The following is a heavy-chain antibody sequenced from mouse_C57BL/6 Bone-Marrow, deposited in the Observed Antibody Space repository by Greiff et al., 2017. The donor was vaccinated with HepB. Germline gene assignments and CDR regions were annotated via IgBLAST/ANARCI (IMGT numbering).Heavy chain of an antibody. D-gene: IGHD2-1*01. J-gene: IGHJ2*01. V-gene: IGHV1-4*01. CDR2: INPSSGYT. CDR3: ARWAYGNPFDY. CDR1: GYTFTSHT. Sequence: VQLQESGAELARPGASVKMSCKASGYTFTSHTMHWVKQRPGQGLEWIGYINPSSGYTKYNQKFKDKATLTADKSSSTAYMQLSSLTSEDSAVYYCARWAYGNPFDYWGQGTTLTVSS.